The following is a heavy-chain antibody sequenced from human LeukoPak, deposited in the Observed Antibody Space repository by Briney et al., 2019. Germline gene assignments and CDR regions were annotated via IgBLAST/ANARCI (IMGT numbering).Heavy chain of an antibody. Sequence: PGRSLRLSCAASGFTFDDYAMHWVRQAPGKGLEWVSGISWNSGSIGYADYVKGRFTISRDNAKSSLYLQMNSLRAEDTALYYCAKDETYYYGSGSRNWFDPLGQGTLVTVSS. CDR1: GFTFDDYA. D-gene: IGHD3-10*01. V-gene: IGHV3-9*01. CDR3: AKDETYYYGSGSRNWFDP. J-gene: IGHJ5*02. CDR2: ISWNSGSI.